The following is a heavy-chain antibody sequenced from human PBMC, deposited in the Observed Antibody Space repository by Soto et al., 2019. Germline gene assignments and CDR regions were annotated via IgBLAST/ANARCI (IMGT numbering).Heavy chain of an antibody. J-gene: IGHJ4*02. CDR1: GYTFTNYY. CDR2: IKPSGGST. CDR3: ARDRADYCRGDCPNAY. Sequence: QVQLVQSGAEVKKPGASVKVSCKASGYTFTNYYMHWVRQAPGQGLEWMGIIKPSGGSTRYAQKRRGRVTMTRDTSTSTVYMELSGLRSEDTAVYYCARDRADYCRGDCPNAYWGQGTLVTVSS. D-gene: IGHD2-21*02. V-gene: IGHV1-46*01.